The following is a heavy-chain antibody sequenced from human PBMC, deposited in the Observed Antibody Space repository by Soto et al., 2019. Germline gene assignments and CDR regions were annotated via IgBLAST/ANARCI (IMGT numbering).Heavy chain of an antibody. D-gene: IGHD5-18*01. CDR3: ARGVQLWLNYYYGMDV. CDR1: GYTFTIYD. CDR2: MNPNSGNT. Sequence: ASVKVSCKASGYTFTIYDINCVLQSTLQGLDWMGCMNPNSGNTGYAQKFQGRVTMTRNTSISTAYMELSSLRSEDTAVYYCARGVQLWLNYYYGMDVWGQGTTVTVSS. V-gene: IGHV1-8*01. J-gene: IGHJ6*02.